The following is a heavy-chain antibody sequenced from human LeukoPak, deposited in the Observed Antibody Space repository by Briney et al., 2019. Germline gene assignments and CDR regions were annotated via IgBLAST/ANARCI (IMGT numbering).Heavy chain of an antibody. Sequence: ASVKVSCKASGYTFTSYYMHWVRQAPGQGLEWMGIINPSGGSTSYAQKFQGRVTMTRDMSTSTVYMELNSLRAEDTAVYYCARDRGGYYFDYWGQGTLVTVSS. V-gene: IGHV1-46*01. J-gene: IGHJ4*02. CDR1: GYTFTSYY. CDR2: INPSGGST. D-gene: IGHD3-10*01. CDR3: ARDRGGYYFDY.